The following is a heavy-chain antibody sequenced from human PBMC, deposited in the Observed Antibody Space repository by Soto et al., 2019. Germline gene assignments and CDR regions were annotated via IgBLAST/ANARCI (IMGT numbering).Heavy chain of an antibody. CDR2: INPKSGVT. CDR3: VRENWYYDH. D-gene: IGHD1-7*01. CDR1: GYAFTDYY. J-gene: IGHJ5*02. Sequence: QVQLVQSGAEVKKPGASVKLSCKASGYAFTDYYMHWVRQAPGQGLEWLGWINPKSGVTNYAQKFQGWVTMTRDTSISTAYMDLSNLKSDDTALYYCVRENWYYDHWGQGTLVTVSS. V-gene: IGHV1-2*04.